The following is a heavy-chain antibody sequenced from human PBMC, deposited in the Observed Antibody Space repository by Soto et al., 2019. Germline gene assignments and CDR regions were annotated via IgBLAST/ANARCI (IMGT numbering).Heavy chain of an antibody. V-gene: IGHV1-69*12. D-gene: IGHD5-12*01. CDR1: GGTFSNYA. CDR2: IIPLFRTP. Sequence: QAQLVQSGAEVKKPGSSVKVSCKASGGTFSNYAISWVRQSPGQGLEWMGGIIPLFRTPDYSQKFQGRVSITADEATSTAYMELSSLRSEATAVYYCARDKSRLQLGGNYYYARDVWGQGTTVTVSS. J-gene: IGHJ6*02. CDR3: ARDKSRLQLGGNYYYARDV.